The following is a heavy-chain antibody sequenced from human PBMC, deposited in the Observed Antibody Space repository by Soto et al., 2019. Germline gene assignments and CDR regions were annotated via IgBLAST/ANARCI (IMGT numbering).Heavy chain of an antibody. V-gene: IGHV1-69*13. Sequence: SVKVSCKASGGTFSSYAIIWVRQAPGQGLEWMGGIIPIFGTANYAQKFQGRVTITADESTSTAYMELSSLRSEDTAVYYCARDAVAAAGHYYYGMDVWGQGTTVTVSS. CDR3: ARDAVAAAGHYYYGMDV. D-gene: IGHD6-13*01. CDR1: GGTFSSYA. CDR2: IIPIFGTA. J-gene: IGHJ6*02.